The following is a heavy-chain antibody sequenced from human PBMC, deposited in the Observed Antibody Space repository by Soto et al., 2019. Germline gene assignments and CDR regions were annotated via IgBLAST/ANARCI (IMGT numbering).Heavy chain of an antibody. CDR1: GFTFSSYA. V-gene: IGHV3-23*01. CDR2: ISGSGGST. D-gene: IGHD4-4*01. Sequence: PGGSLRLSCAASGFTFSSYAMSWVRQAPGKGLEWVSSISGSGGSTYHAESVKGRLTISRDNSKNTLYLQMNSLRAEDTAVYYCAKRNDYSNDPWFDPWGQGTLVTVSS. J-gene: IGHJ5*02. CDR3: AKRNDYSNDPWFDP.